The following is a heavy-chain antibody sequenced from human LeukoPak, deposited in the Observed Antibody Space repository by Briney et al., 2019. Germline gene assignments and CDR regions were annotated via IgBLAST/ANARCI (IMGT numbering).Heavy chain of an antibody. D-gene: IGHD6-19*01. CDR3: ASYRAVAGTAY. V-gene: IGHV3-21*01. CDR1: GFTFSSYS. CDR2: ISSSSSYI. J-gene: IGHJ4*02. Sequence: GGSLRLSCAVSGFTFSSYSMNWVRQAPGKGLEWVSSISSSSSYIYYADSVKGRSTISRDNAKNTLYLQMNSLRAEDTAVYYCASYRAVAGTAYWGQGTLVTVSS.